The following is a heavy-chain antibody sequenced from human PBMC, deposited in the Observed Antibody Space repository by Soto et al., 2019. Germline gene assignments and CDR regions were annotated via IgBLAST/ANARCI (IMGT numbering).Heavy chain of an antibody. D-gene: IGHD3-22*01. J-gene: IGHJ5*02. V-gene: IGHV2-70*04. CDR1: GFSLSTSGMR. Sequence: SGPTLVNPTQTLTLTCTFSGFSLSTSGMRVSWIRQPPGKALEWLARIDWDDDKFYSTSLKTRLTISKDTSKNQVVLTMTNMDPVDTATYYCAREQYYYDSSGYLNWFDPWGQGTLVTVSS. CDR2: IDWDDDK. CDR3: AREQYYYDSSGYLNWFDP.